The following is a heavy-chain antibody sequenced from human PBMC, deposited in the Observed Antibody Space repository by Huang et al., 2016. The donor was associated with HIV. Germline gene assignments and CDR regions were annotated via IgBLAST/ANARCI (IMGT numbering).Heavy chain of an antibody. CDR1: GYTFTSYG. CDR3: ARDRGAVAGTSPGY. J-gene: IGHJ4*02. D-gene: IGHD6-19*01. V-gene: IGHV1-18*01. Sequence: QVQLVQSGVEVKKPGASVKVSCKASGYTFTSYGSWVRQAPGKGLEWMGWISAYNGHTNYAQRLQGRVTMTTETSTSTAYMELRSLRSDDTAVYYCARDRGAVAGTSPGYWGQGTLVTVSS. CDR2: ISAYNGHT.